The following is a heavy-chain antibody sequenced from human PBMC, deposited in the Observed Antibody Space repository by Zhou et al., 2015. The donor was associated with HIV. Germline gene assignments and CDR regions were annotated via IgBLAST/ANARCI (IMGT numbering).Heavy chain of an antibody. D-gene: IGHD1-1*01. CDR2: IIPLFPTP. J-gene: IGHJ1*01. Sequence: VQSGTEVRKPGSSVNVSCKATGGTFSGSDISWVRQAPGQGLEWMGGIIPLFPTPNYAQTFQGRLTITADKSTGTAYMELTSLTSDDTAVYYCARATTPQPYLSSFQNWGQGTVVSVSS. CDR1: GGTFSGSD. CDR3: ARATTPQPYLSSFQN. V-gene: IGHV1-69*06.